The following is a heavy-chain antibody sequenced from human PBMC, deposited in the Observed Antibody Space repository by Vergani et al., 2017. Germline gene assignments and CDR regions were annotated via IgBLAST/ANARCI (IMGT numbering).Heavy chain of an antibody. CDR2: IYSGGSST. J-gene: IGHJ6*04. V-gene: IGHV3-23*03. D-gene: IGHD3-3*01. CDR1: GFTFSSYA. CDR3: AKGSEGFLEWLFGQDV. Sequence: EVQLLESGGGLVQPGGSLRLSCAASGFTFSSYAMSWVRQAPGKGLEWVSVIYSGGSSTYYADSVKGRFTISRDNSKNTLYLQMNSLRAEDTAVYYCAKGSEGFLEWLFGQDVWGKGTTVTVSS.